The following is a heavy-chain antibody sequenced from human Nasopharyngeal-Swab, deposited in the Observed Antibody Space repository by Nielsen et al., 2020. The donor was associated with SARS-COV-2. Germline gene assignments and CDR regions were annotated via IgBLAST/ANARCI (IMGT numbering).Heavy chain of an antibody. V-gene: IGHV3-21*01. Sequence: GGSLSLSCAASGFTFLSYSLNWVRQAPGQGLEWVSSISSSSSYIYYADSVKGRFTISRDNAKNSLYLQMNSLRAEDTAVYYCARTIIGGATEDAFDIWGQGTMVTVSS. CDR2: ISSSSSYI. J-gene: IGHJ3*02. D-gene: IGHD1-26*01. CDR1: GFTFLSYS. CDR3: ARTIIGGATEDAFDI.